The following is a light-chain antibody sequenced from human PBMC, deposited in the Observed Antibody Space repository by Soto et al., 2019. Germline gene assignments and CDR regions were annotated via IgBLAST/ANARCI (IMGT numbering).Light chain of an antibody. V-gene: IGKV3-20*01. J-gene: IGKJ1*01. CDR2: GAS. Sequence: TVLTQSPGTVSLSPCDRATLSCRSSQSVSSNYLAWYQQKPGQAPRLLIYGASRRATGIPDRFSGRGSGTDFTLTVSSLEPEDFAVYYCQVFGDSRTFGQGTKVDIK. CDR3: QVFGDSRT. CDR1: QSVSSNY.